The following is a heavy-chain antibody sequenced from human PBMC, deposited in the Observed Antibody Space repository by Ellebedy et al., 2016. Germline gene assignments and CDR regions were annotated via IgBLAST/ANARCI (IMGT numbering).Heavy chain of an antibody. CDR1: GFTFSSYA. D-gene: IGHD4-23*01. CDR2: ISGSGGST. J-gene: IGHJ6*02. Sequence: GGSLRLSXAASGFTFSSYAMSWVRQAPGKGLEWVSAISGSGGSTYYADSVKGRFTISRDNSKNTLYLQMNSLRAEDTAVYYCAKETVVTPFYYYYYGMDVWGQGTTVTVSS. V-gene: IGHV3-23*01. CDR3: AKETVVTPFYYYYYGMDV.